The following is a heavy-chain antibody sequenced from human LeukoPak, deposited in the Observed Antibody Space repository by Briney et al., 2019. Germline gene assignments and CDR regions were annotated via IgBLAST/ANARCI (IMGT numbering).Heavy chain of an antibody. D-gene: IGHD4-17*01. CDR2: LIGSGGST. V-gene: IGHV3-23*01. Sequence: PGGSLRLSCAASGFTFSSYAMSWVRQAPGKGLEWVSTLIGSGGSTFYAASVKGRFTISRDNSKNTLYLQMNSLRAEDTAVYYCAKRFRSSTVTTFYFDYWGQGTLVTVSS. CDR1: GFTFSSYA. J-gene: IGHJ4*02. CDR3: AKRFRSSTVTTFYFDY.